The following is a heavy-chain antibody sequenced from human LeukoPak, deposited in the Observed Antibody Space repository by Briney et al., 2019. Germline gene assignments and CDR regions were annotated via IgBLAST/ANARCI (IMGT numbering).Heavy chain of an antibody. CDR3: ARDVTTYYYDSSGNGPKDAFDI. J-gene: IGHJ3*02. Sequence: GGSLRLSCAASGFTFSDYYMSWIRQAPGKGLEWVSYISSSGSTIYYADSVKGLFTISRDNAKNSLYLQMNSLTDDDTAVYYCARDVTTYYYDSSGNGPKDAFDIWGQGTMVTVSS. V-gene: IGHV3-11*01. CDR1: GFTFSDYY. CDR2: ISSSGSTI. D-gene: IGHD3-22*01.